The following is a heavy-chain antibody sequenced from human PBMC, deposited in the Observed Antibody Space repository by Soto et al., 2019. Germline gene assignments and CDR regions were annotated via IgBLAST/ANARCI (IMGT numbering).Heavy chain of an antibody. CDR3: VRDQDSRGYSVFNL. V-gene: IGHV3-74*01. D-gene: IGHD3-22*01. CDR1: GFTLNSFV. Sequence: GWSLRLSCAASGFTLNSFVMHWVRHAPGKGLMWVSRISNDGSSTTYADSVKGRFTISRDNARNTLYLQMNSLRADDTAVYFCVRDQDSRGYSVFNLWGQGAQVTVSS. CDR2: ISNDGSST. J-gene: IGHJ5*02.